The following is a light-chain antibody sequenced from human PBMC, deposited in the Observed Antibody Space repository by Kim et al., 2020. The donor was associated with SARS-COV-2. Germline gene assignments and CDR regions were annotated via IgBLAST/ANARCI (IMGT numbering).Light chain of an antibody. J-gene: IGLJ2*01. CDR3: CSYAGSYTLV. CDR2: DVS. V-gene: IGLV2-11*01. Sequence: GQSVTISCTGTSSDVGGYNYVSWYQQHPGKAPKLMIYDVSKRPSGVPDRFSGSKSGNTASLTISGLQAEDEADYYCCSYAGSYTLVFCGGTKLTVL. CDR1: SSDVGGYNY.